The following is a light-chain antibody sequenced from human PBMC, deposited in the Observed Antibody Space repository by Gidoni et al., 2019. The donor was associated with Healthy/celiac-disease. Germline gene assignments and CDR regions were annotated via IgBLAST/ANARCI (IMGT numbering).Light chain of an antibody. CDR1: KLGDKY. Sequence: SYALTHPPPLSVSPGQTASITCPGDKLGDKYACWYQQKPGQSPVLVIYQDSKRPSGIPERFSGSNSGNTATLTISGTQAMDEADYYCQAWDSSVVFGGGTKLTVL. CDR2: QDS. J-gene: IGLJ2*01. CDR3: QAWDSSVV. V-gene: IGLV3-1*01.